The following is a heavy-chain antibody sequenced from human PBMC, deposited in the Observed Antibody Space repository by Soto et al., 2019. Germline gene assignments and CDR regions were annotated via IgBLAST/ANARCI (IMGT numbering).Heavy chain of an antibody. CDR2: IYQSGST. D-gene: IGHD3-22*01. J-gene: IGHJ3*02. CDR1: GGSIRSSHW. V-gene: IGHV4-4*02. CDR3: ARHGGITMIEGGALLSAFDI. Sequence: SETLSLTCAVSGGSIRSSHWWSGVRQPPGKGREWMGEIYQSGSTNCTPSLKSRVTVPVGTSKNQFSLKLTSVTAADTAVYYCARHGGITMIEGGALLSAFDIWCQGPMVT.